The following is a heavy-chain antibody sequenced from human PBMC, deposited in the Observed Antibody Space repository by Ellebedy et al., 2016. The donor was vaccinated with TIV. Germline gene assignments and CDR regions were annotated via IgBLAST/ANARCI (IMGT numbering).Heavy chain of an antibody. J-gene: IGHJ6*02. V-gene: IGHV5-51*01. CDR2: IYPGDSDT. CDR3: ARHLNPEGYGSGSYYNHFGYYYGMDV. D-gene: IGHD3-10*01. Sequence: GESLKISXKGSGYSFTSYWIGWVRQMPGKGLEWMGIIYPGDSDTRYSPSFQGQVTISADKSISTAYLQWSSLKASDTAMYYCARHLNPEGYGSGSYYNHFGYYYGMDVWGQGTTVTVSS. CDR1: GYSFTSYW.